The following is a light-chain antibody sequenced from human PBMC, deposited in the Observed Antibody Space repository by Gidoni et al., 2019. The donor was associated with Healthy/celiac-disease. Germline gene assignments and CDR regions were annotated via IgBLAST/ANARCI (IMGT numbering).Light chain of an antibody. V-gene: IGKV3-20*01. CDR2: GAS. J-gene: IGKJ2*01. CDR3: QQYGSSPLYT. CDR1: QCVSSSY. Sequence: EIVLTHSPATLSLSPGERATLSCRASQCVSSSYLAWYQQKPGQAPRLLIYGASSRATGIPDRFSGSGSGTDFTLTISRLEPEDFAVYYCQQYGSSPLYTFGQGTKLEIK.